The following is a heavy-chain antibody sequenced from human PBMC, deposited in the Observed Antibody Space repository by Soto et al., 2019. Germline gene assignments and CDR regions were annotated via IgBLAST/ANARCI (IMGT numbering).Heavy chain of an antibody. CDR1: GGSFSGKA. Sequence: VKPSSKASGGSFSGKAISWVRQAHKKGLEWMGGIIPIFGTAKYAQNFQGRFTITADESTSTAYMELSSLRSEDTAVYYCARDLPGHYYDSSGYGNWGQGTLVTGSS. V-gene: IGHV1-69*13. CDR3: ARDLPGHYYDSSGYGN. J-gene: IGHJ4*02. CDR2: IIPIFGTA. D-gene: IGHD3-22*01.